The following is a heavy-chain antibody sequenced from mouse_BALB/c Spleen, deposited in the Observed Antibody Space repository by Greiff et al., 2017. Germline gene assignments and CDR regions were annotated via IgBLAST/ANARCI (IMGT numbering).Heavy chain of an antibody. CDR2: IRLKSNNYAT. CDR1: GFTFSNYW. CDR3: TRDYYGSTSFAY. Sequence: EVKLMESGGGLVQPGGSMKLSCVASGFTFSNYWMNWVRQSPEKGLEWVAEIRLKSNNYATHYAESVKGRFTISRDDSKSSVYLQMNNLRAEDTGIYYCTRDYYGSTSFAYWGQGTLVTVSA. D-gene: IGHD1-1*01. J-gene: IGHJ3*01. V-gene: IGHV6-6*02.